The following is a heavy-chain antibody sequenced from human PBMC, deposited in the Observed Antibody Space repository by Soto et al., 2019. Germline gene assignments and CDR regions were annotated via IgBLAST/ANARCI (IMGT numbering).Heavy chain of an antibody. CDR1: GFTFSRYS. Sequence: PGGSPRLSCAASGFTFSRYSMNLVRQAPGKGLEWVSSVSSSRSHIYYADSVKGRFTISRDNADNSLYMQMNSLRDDDTAVYFCARGISDYVVVVPAAGDVLGQGITVTVSS. J-gene: IGHJ6*02. CDR3: ARGISDYVVVVPAAGDV. CDR2: VSSSRSHI. V-gene: IGHV3-21*01. D-gene: IGHD2-2*01.